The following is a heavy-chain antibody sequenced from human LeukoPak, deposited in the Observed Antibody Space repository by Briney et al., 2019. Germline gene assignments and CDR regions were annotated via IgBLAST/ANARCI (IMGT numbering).Heavy chain of an antibody. D-gene: IGHD3-22*01. J-gene: IGHJ4*02. V-gene: IGHV4-34*01. CDR1: GGSFIGYY. CDR2: INHSGST. Sequence: PSETLSLTCAVYGGSFIGYYWSWIRQPPGKGLEWIGEINHSGSTNYNPSLKSRVTISVDTPKNQFSLKLSSVTSADTAVYYCARAYYDKADWGQGTLVTVSS. CDR3: ARAYYDKAD.